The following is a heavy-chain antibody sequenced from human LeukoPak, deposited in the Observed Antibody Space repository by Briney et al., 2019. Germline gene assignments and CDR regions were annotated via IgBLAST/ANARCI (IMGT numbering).Heavy chain of an antibody. CDR3: ASQYDFWSGYFRD. Sequence: PSETLSLTCTVSGGSISSYYWSWIRQPPGKGLEWIGYIYYSGSTNYNPSLKSRVTISVDTSKNQFSLKLSSVTAADTAVYYCASQYDFWSGYFRDWGQGTLVTVSS. J-gene: IGHJ4*02. CDR1: GGSISSYY. V-gene: IGHV4-59*01. CDR2: IYYSGST. D-gene: IGHD3-3*01.